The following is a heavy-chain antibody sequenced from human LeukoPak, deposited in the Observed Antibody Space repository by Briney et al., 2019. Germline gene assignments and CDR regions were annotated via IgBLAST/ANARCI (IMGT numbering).Heavy chain of an antibody. D-gene: IGHD3-3*01. V-gene: IGHV1-69*06. CDR2: IIPIFGTA. Sequence: GASVKVSCKASGGTFSSYAISWVRQAPGQGLEWMGGIIPIFGTANYAQKFQGRVTITADKSTSTAYMELSSLRSEDTAVYYCARGRLFGVVNAYYYYYYMDVWGKGTTVTVSS. J-gene: IGHJ6*03. CDR3: ARGRLFGVVNAYYYYYYMDV. CDR1: GGTFSSYA.